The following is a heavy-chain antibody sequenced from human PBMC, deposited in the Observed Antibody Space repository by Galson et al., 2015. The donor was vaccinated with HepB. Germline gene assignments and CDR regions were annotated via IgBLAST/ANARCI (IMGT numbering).Heavy chain of an antibody. V-gene: IGHV3-7*03. J-gene: IGHJ4*02. Sequence: SLRLSCAASGFTFSSYWMSWVRQAPGKGLEWVANIKQDGSEKYYVDSVKGRFTISRDNAKNTLYLQMNSLRAEDTAVYYCAKFGRDLSTIFGVVIIENLVGALDYWGQGTLVTVSS. CDR3: AKFGRDLSTIFGVVIIENLVGALDY. CDR1: GFTFSSYW. D-gene: IGHD3-3*01. CDR2: IKQDGSEK.